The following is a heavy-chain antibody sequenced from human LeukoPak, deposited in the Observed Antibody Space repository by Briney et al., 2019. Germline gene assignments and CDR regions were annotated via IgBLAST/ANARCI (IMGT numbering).Heavy chain of an antibody. CDR2: INWNGGST. J-gene: IGHJ6*03. CDR3: ARWSSTQPVSYYYYMDV. CDR1: GFTFDDYG. Sequence: GGSLRLSCAASGFTFDDYGMSWVRQAPGKGLGWVSGINWNGGSTGYADSVKGRFTISRDNAKNSLYLQMNSLRAEDTALHYCARWSSTQPVSYYYYMDVWGKGTTVTVSS. V-gene: IGHV3-20*04. D-gene: IGHD3-10*01.